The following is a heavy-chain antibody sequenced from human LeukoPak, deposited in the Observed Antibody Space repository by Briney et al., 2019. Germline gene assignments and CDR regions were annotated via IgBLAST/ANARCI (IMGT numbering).Heavy chain of an antibody. J-gene: IGHJ4*02. Sequence: PGGSLRLSCAASGFTFSSYAMSWVRQAPGKGLEWVSAISGSGGSTYYADSVKGRFTISRDNSKNTLYLQMNSLRAEDTAVYYCAKDSGLGYYGGNSILYWGQGTLVTVSS. CDR3: AKDSGLGYYGGNSILY. CDR1: GFTFSSYA. V-gene: IGHV3-23*01. CDR2: ISGSGGST. D-gene: IGHD4-23*01.